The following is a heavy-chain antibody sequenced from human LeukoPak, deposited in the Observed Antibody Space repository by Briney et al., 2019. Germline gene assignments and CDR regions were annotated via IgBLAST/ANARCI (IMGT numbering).Heavy chain of an antibody. CDR1: GGTFSSYA. D-gene: IGHD6-6*01. CDR3: ARGGIAARYGMDV. V-gene: IGHV1-69*04. J-gene: IGHJ6*02. CDR2: IIPIFGIT. Sequence: SVKVSCKASGGTFSSYAISWVRQAPGQGLEWMGRIIPIFGITNYAQKFQGRVTITADKSTSTAYMELSSLRSEDTAVYYCARGGIAARYGMDVWGQGTTVTVSS.